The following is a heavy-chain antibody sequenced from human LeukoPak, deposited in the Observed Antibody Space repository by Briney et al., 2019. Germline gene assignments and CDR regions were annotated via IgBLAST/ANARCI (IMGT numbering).Heavy chain of an antibody. D-gene: IGHD5-18*01. CDR3: ARRTVDTSLVTWFDP. V-gene: IGHV4-39*01. J-gene: IGHJ5*02. CDR1: GGSIISNHF. Sequence: SETLSLTCTVSGGSIISNHFWGWIRRPPGKGLEGIGIIYYSGITYYNTSLKSRVTMAVDTSKNQISLHLSSVTAADTAVYYCARRTVDTSLVTWFDPWGQGTLVGVSS. CDR2: IYYSGIT.